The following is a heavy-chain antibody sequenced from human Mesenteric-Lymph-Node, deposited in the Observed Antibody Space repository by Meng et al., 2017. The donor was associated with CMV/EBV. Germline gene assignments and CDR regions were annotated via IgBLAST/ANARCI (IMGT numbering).Heavy chain of an antibody. J-gene: IGHJ6*02. Sequence: SETLSLTCTVSSYSISSGYYWGWIRQPPGKGLEWIGSIYHSGSTYFNPSLKSRVTISVDTSKNQFSLKLSSVTAADTAVYYCARDFPMLPPRYYYYGMDVWGQGTTVTVSS. D-gene: IGHD2-15*01. CDR1: SYSISSGYY. V-gene: IGHV4-38-2*02. CDR3: ARDFPMLPPRYYYYGMDV. CDR2: IYHSGST.